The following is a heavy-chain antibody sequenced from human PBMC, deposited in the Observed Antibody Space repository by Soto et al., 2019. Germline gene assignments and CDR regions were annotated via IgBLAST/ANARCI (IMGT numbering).Heavy chain of an antibody. D-gene: IGHD3-16*01. CDR2: IFPDDSDT. V-gene: IGHV5-51*01. CDR1: GYSFAGYW. Sequence: GESLKISCKGSGYSFAGYWITWVRQMPGKGLEWMGSIFPDDSDTRYSPSFQGHVTISVDKSISTAYVQWSSLKASDSAIYYCFRGGVTSRTFDYWGQGTLVTVSS. J-gene: IGHJ4*02. CDR3: FRGGVTSRTFDY.